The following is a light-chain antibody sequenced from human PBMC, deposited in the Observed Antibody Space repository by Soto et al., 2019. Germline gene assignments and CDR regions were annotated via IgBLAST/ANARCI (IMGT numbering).Light chain of an antibody. CDR3: TSYTSDSSVI. V-gene: IGLV2-14*03. J-gene: IGLJ2*01. CDR2: DVT. Sequence: QSARTQPASVSRSPGQSVTISCTGTSSDIGGYRYVSWYQQRPGKAPKLMIHDVTNRPSGVSDRFSGSKSGNTASLTISGLQAEDEADYYCTSYTSDSSVIFGGGTKLTFL. CDR1: SSDIGGYRY.